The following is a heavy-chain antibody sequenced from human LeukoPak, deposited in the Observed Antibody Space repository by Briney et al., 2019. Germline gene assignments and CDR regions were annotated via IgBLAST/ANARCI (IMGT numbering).Heavy chain of an antibody. CDR2: IHPSGATT. Sequence: GASVKVSCEASGYSFTSYYIHWVRQAPGQGLEWMGIIHPSGATTSYAQKFQGRVTMTKDTSTSTVYMELSSLRSEDTAVYFCARDAAGAPAASYYFDYWGQGTLVTVSS. D-gene: IGHD2-2*01. V-gene: IGHV1-46*01. CDR1: GYSFTSYY. CDR3: ARDAAGAPAASYYFDY. J-gene: IGHJ4*02.